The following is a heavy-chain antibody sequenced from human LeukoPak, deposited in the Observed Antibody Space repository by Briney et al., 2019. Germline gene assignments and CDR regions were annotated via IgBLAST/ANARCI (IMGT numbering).Heavy chain of an antibody. D-gene: IGHD5-24*01. Sequence: GGSLRLSFAASGFTFSSYAMSWVRQAPGKGLEWVANIKQDGSEKYYVDSVKGRFTISRDNAKNSLYLQMNSLRAEDTAVYYCARDLALWLHNDYWGQGTLVTVSS. CDR2: IKQDGSEK. V-gene: IGHV3-7*01. CDR1: GFTFSSYA. CDR3: ARDLALWLHNDY. J-gene: IGHJ4*02.